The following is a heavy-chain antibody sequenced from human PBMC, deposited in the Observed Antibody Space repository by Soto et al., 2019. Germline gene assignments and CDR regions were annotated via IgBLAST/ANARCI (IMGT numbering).Heavy chain of an antibody. D-gene: IGHD2-2*01. Sequence: PGGSLRLSCAASGFTFSSYSMNWVRQAPGKGLEWVSSISSSSSYIYYADSVKGRFTISRDNAKNSLYLQMNSLRAEDTAVYYCARDLLVVVPAASYCYYGMDVWGQGTTVTVSS. CDR3: ARDLLVVVPAASYCYYGMDV. CDR1: GFTFSSYS. V-gene: IGHV3-21*01. J-gene: IGHJ6*02. CDR2: ISSSSSYI.